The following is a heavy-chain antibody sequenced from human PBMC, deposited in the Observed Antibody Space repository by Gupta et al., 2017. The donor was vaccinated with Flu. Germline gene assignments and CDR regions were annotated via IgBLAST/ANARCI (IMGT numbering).Heavy chain of an antibody. J-gene: IGHJ4*02. CDR2: INHSGST. CDR1: GGSFSGYY. CDR3: ARGLGGACSGGSCNFDY. D-gene: IGHD2-15*01. Sequence: QVQLQQWGAGLLKPSETLSLTCAVYGGSFSGYYWSWIRQPPGKGLEWIGEINHSGSTNYNPSLKSRVTISVDTSKNQFSLKLSSVTAADTAVYYCARGLGGACSGGSCNFDYWGQGTLVTVSS. V-gene: IGHV4-34*01.